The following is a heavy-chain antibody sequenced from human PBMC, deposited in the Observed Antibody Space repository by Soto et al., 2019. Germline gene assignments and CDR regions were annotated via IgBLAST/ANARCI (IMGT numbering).Heavy chain of an antibody. CDR1: GYTFATYA. Sequence: KVSCKASGYTFATYAIHWVRQAPGEGLEWMGWINPATGNTEYSEKFQDRVTLTTDTSATTAYMELRSLRFEDTAVYYCASTSNYYYYGTDVWGQGTTVTVSS. CDR2: INPATGNT. CDR3: ASTSNYYYYGTDV. J-gene: IGHJ6*02. V-gene: IGHV1-3*01.